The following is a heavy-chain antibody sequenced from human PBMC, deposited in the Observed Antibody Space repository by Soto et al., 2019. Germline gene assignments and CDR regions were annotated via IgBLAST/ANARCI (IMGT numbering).Heavy chain of an antibody. V-gene: IGHV1-69*02. Sequence: SVKVSCKASGGTFSSYTIIWVRQAPGQGLEWMGRINPIVGITSYAQKFQGRVTMTRDTSTSTVYMELSSLRSEDTAVYYCTRGHAVAGFDYWGQGTLVTVSS. D-gene: IGHD6-19*01. CDR1: GGTFSSYT. CDR2: INPIVGIT. J-gene: IGHJ4*02. CDR3: TRGHAVAGFDY.